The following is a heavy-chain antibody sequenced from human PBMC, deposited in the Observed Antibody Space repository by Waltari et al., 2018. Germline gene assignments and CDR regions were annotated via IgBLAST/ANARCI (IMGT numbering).Heavy chain of an antibody. Sequence: QVNLVESGGGVVQPGGSRRLSCATSGFPFSTFGMHWVRQAPGKGLEWVALIWFDGSDKFYADSVRGRFTISRDNSARTLYLDMDSLRLDDTAMYYCAKDAFGNTYLDFWGQGTLVTVSS. V-gene: IGHV3-30*02. CDR1: GFPFSTFG. J-gene: IGHJ4*02. CDR3: AKDAFGNTYLDF. CDR2: IWFDGSDK. D-gene: IGHD2-2*02.